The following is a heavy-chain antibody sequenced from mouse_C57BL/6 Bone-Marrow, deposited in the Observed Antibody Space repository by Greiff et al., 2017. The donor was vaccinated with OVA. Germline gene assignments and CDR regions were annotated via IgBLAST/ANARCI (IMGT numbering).Heavy chain of an antibody. D-gene: IGHD1-1*01. CDR3: ARGVTVVATRYFDV. CDR1: GYTFTDYN. Sequence: VHVKQSGPELVKPGASVKIPCKASGYTFTDYNMDWVKQSHGKSLEWIGDINPNNGGTIYNQKFKGKATLTVDKSSSTAYMELRSLTSEDTAVYYCARGVTVVATRYFDVWGTGTAVTVSS. V-gene: IGHV1-18*01. J-gene: IGHJ1*03. CDR2: INPNNGGT.